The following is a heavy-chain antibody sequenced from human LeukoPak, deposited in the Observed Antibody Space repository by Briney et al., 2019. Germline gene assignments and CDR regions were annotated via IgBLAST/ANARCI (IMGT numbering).Heavy chain of an antibody. J-gene: IGHJ3*02. Sequence: SETLSLTCAVYGGSFSGYYWSWIRQPPGKGLEWIGEINHSGSTNYNPSLKSRVTISVDTSKNQFSLKLSSVTAADTAVYYCARALRSRVFDIWGQGTMVTVSS. CDR1: GGSFSGYY. CDR3: ARALRSRVFDI. V-gene: IGHV4-34*01. CDR2: INHSGST.